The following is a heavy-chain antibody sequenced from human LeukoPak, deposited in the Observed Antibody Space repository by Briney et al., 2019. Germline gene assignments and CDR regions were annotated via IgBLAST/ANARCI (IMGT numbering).Heavy chain of an antibody. CDR3: XXXXXXXEF. CDR2: ISDSGGAT. CDR1: GFTFNNHD. J-gene: IGHJ4*01. V-gene: IGHV3-23*01. Sequence: PGGSLRLSCAASGFTFNNHDMTWVRQGPGKGLEWVSRISDSGGATGYGDSVKGRFTISRDNSKNTVYLQMNSLRAEDTAVYYCXXXXXXXEFWGXXTXVTVSS.